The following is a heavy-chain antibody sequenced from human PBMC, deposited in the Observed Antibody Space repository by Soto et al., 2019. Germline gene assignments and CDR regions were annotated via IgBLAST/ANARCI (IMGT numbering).Heavy chain of an antibody. CDR1: GGSISSSSYY. Sequence: QLQLQESGPGLVKPSETLSLTCTVSGGSISSSSYYWGWIRQPPGKGLEWIGSIYYSGSTYYNPSLKSRVTISVDTSKNQFSLKRSSVTAADTAVYYCAIPSGTYSSSRPGDYWGQGTLVTVSS. CDR3: AIPSGTYSSSRPGDY. CDR2: IYYSGST. J-gene: IGHJ4*02. V-gene: IGHV4-39*01. D-gene: IGHD6-6*01.